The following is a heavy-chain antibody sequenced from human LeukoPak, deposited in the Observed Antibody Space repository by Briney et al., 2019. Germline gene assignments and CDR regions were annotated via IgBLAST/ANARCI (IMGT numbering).Heavy chain of an antibody. CDR3: ARAGAWYFDY. Sequence: GRSLRLSCAASGFTFSSYAMHWVRQAPGKGLEWVAVISYDGSNKYYADSVKGRFTISRDNSKNTLYLQMNSLRAEDTAVYYCARAGAWYFDYWGQGTLVTVSS. V-gene: IGHV3-30-3*01. J-gene: IGHJ4*02. CDR2: ISYDGSNK. D-gene: IGHD3-10*01. CDR1: GFTFSSYA.